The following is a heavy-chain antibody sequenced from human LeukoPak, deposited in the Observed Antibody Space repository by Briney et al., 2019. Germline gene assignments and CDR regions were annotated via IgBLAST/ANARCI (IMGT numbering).Heavy chain of an antibody. CDR3: ARDPGKYYDFWSGDDYYFDY. D-gene: IGHD3-3*01. CDR2: ISSSSSYI. CDR1: GFTFSSYS. J-gene: IGHJ4*02. V-gene: IGHV3-21*01. Sequence: GGSLRLSCAASGFTFSSYSMNWVRQAPGKGLEWVSSISSSSSYIYYADSVKGRFTISRDNAKNSLYLQMNSLRAEDTAVYYCARDPGKYYDFWSGDDYYFDYWGQGTLVTVSS.